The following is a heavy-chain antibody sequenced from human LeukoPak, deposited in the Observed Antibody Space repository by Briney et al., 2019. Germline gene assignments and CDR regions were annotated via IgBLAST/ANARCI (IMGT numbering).Heavy chain of an antibody. CDR3: ARRDDFGYHGDEYFQH. V-gene: IGHV1-18*01. J-gene: IGHJ1*01. CDR1: GYTFTSYG. D-gene: IGHD6-25*01. Sequence: GASVKVSCKASGYTFTSYGISWVRQAPGQGLEWMGWISADNGDTNCAQKFQGRVTMTTDTSTSTAYMELRSLRSDDTAVYYCARRDDFGYHGDEYFQHWGQGTLVTVSS. CDR2: ISADNGDT.